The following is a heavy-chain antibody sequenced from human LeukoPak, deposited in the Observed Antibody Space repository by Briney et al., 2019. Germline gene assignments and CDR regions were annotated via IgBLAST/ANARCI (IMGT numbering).Heavy chain of an antibody. V-gene: IGHV4-61*01. CDR3: ARDRGYSGSGLDY. CDR2: IYYSGST. J-gene: IGHJ4*02. Sequence: SETLSLTCTVSGGSISSSSYYWGWIRQPPGKGLEWIGYIYYSGSTNYNPSLKSRVTISVDTSKNQFSLKLSSVTAADTAVYYCARDRGYSGSGLDYWGQGTLVTVSS. D-gene: IGHD5-12*01. CDR1: GGSISSSSYY.